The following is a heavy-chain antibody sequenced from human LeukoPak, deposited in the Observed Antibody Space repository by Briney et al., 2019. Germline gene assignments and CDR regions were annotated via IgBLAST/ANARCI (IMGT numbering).Heavy chain of an antibody. J-gene: IGHJ4*02. CDR2: ISSSSSYI. D-gene: IGHD3-22*01. CDR1: GFTFSSYS. CDR3: ASGDYYDSSGPQHY. V-gene: IGHV3-21*01. Sequence: PGGSLRLSCAASGFTFSSYSMNWVRQAPGKGLEWASSISSSSSYIYYADSVKGRFTISRDNAKNSLYLQMNSLRAEDTAVYYCASGDYYDSSGPQHYWGQGTLVTVSS.